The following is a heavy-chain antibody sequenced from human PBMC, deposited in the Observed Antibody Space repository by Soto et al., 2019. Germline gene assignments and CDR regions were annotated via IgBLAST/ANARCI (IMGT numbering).Heavy chain of an antibody. CDR2: IWYDGSNK. CDR3: ARGKWGWLGEVQEDWFDP. J-gene: IGHJ5*02. D-gene: IGHD2-15*01. Sequence: QVQLVESGGGVVQPGRSLRLSCAASGFTFSSYGMHWVRQAPGKGLEWVAVIWYDGSNKYYADSVKGRFTISRDNSKNTLYLQMNSLRAEVTAVYYCARGKWGWLGEVQEDWFDPWGQGTLVPVSS. V-gene: IGHV3-33*01. CDR1: GFTFSSYG.